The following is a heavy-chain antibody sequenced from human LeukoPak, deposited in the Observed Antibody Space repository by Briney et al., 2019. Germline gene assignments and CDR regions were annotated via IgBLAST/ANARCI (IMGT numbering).Heavy chain of an antibody. CDR1: GYSISSGYY. CDR2: IYHSGST. J-gene: IGHJ4*02. Sequence: PSETLSLTCAVSGYSISSGYYWGWIRQPPGKGLEWIGSIYHSGSTYYNPSLKSRVTISVDTSKNQFSLKLSSVTAADTAVYYCARGLEWPGRPTLVSDYWGQGTLVTVSS. V-gene: IGHV4-38-2*01. CDR3: ARGLEWPGRPTLVSDY. D-gene: IGHD3-3*01.